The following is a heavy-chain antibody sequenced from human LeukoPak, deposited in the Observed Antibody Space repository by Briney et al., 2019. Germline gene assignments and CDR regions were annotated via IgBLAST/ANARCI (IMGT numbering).Heavy chain of an antibody. CDR2: ISAYNGNT. Sequence: ASVKVSCKASGYTFTSYGISWVRQAPGQGLEWMGWISAYNGNTNYAQKLQGRVIMTTDTSTSTAYMELRSLRSDDTAVYYCARYCSGGSCYSENAFDIWGQGTMVTVSS. J-gene: IGHJ3*02. CDR1: GYTFTSYG. V-gene: IGHV1-18*01. D-gene: IGHD2-15*01. CDR3: ARYCSGGSCYSENAFDI.